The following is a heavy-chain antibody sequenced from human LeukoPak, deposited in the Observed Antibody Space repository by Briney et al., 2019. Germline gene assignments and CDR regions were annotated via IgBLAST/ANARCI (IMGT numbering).Heavy chain of an antibody. CDR1: GFSFSSYS. CDR2: ISSSSSYI. CDR3: ARMRRIRFLEWLLIDY. V-gene: IGHV3-21*01. Sequence: PGGSLRLSCAASGFSFSSYSMNWVRQAPGKGLEWVSSISSSSSYIYYADSVKGRFTIPRDNAKNSLYLQMNSLRAEDTAVYYCARMRRIRFLEWLLIDYWGQGTLVTVSS. J-gene: IGHJ4*02. D-gene: IGHD3-3*01.